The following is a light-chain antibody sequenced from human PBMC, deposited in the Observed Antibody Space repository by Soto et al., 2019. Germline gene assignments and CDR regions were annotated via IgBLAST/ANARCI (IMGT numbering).Light chain of an antibody. CDR1: QSVTIAY. J-gene: IGKJ1*01. Sequence: VLTQSPGTLSLSPGERATLSCRASQSVTIAYLAWSQQKPGQAPMLLIYGARTRATGVPDRFSASGSGTDFSLTISRLEPEDFAVYYCQQYGTSPWTFGQGTKVDIK. V-gene: IGKV3-20*01. CDR2: GAR. CDR3: QQYGTSPWT.